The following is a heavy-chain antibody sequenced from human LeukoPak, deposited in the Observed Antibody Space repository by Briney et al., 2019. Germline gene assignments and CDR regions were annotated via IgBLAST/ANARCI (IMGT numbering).Heavy chain of an antibody. CDR3: ATEPGYCSGGRCYGGWFDP. CDR1: GGXFSGYY. Sequence: SETLSLTCAVYGGXFSGYYWSWIRQAPGKGLEWIGEINHSGSSNYNPSLKSRVTISVDTSKNQFSLKLSSVTAADTAVYYCATEPGYCSGGRCYGGWFDPWGQGTLVTVSS. D-gene: IGHD2-15*01. J-gene: IGHJ5*02. CDR2: INHSGSS. V-gene: IGHV4-34*01.